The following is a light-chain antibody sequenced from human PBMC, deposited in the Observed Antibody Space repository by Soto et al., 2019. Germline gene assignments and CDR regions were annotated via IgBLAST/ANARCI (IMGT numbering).Light chain of an antibody. Sequence: IQMTQSPSSVSASVGDRVTITCRASQGVGNWLAWYQQKPGKAPKLLIYAASNLQTGVPSRFSGSGSGTDFTLTISSLQHEDFETYYCQQSKSFHRTLGQGTKVDIK. J-gene: IGKJ1*01. V-gene: IGKV1-12*01. CDR1: QGVGNW. CDR2: AAS. CDR3: QQSKSFHRT.